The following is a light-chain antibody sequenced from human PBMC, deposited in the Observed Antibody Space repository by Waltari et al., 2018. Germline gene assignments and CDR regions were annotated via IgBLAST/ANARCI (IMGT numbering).Light chain of an antibody. J-gene: IGKJ1*01. CDR2: GAS. CDR3: QQYHNWPRV. CDR1: QSVITT. V-gene: IGKV3-15*01. Sequence: EIVMTQSPATLSVSPGERATLSCKASQSVITTLAWYQQKPGQPPRLLIYGASARATGIPDRFSGSGFGTEFTLAISSLQSEDSAIYYCQQYHNWPRVFGQGTKVEIK.